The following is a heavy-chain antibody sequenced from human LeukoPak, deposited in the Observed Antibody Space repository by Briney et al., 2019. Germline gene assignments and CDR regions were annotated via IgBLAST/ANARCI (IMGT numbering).Heavy chain of an antibody. J-gene: IGHJ4*02. CDR3: AKVGTHYYDSSGYY. CDR2: VSGSGSST. D-gene: IGHD3-22*01. Sequence: GGSLRLSCAASGFIFSNAWMSWVRQAPGKGLEWVSGVSGSGSSTYYADSVKGRFTISRDNSKNTLYLQTNSLRAEDTAVYNCAKVGTHYYDSSGYYWGQGTLVTVSS. V-gene: IGHV3-23*01. CDR1: GFIFSNAW.